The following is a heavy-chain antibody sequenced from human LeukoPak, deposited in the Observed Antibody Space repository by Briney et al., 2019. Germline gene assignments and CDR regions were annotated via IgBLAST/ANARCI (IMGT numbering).Heavy chain of an antibody. Sequence: PGGSLRLSCAASGFTFSSYEMNWVRQAPGKGLEWFSYISSSGSTIYYADSVKGRFTISRDNAKNSLYLQMNSLRAEDTAVYYCARGNGYNSWGYFDYWGQGTLVTVSS. V-gene: IGHV3-48*03. CDR3: ARGNGYNSWGYFDY. J-gene: IGHJ4*02. D-gene: IGHD5-24*01. CDR2: ISSSGSTI. CDR1: GFTFSSYE.